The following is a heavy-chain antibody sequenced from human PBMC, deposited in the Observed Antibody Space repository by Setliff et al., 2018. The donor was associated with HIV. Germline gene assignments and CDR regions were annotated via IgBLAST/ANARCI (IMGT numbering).Heavy chain of an antibody. CDR1: GDTSSTYA. Sequence: ASVKVSCKASGDTSSTYAINWVRQATGQGLEWMGWMNPNSGNTGYAQKFQGRVTMTRNTSISTAYMELSSLRSEDTAVYYCARGKLSRTGTNDYWGQGTLVTVSS. CDR2: MNPNSGNT. J-gene: IGHJ4*02. CDR3: ARGKLSRTGTNDY. D-gene: IGHD1-7*01. V-gene: IGHV1-8*02.